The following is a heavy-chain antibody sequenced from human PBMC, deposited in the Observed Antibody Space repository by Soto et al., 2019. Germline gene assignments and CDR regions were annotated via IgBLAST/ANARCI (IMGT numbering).Heavy chain of an antibody. J-gene: IGHJ4*02. CDR2: ISSNGGST. CDR1: GFTFSSYA. CDR3: ARGMFFGVVSHLDY. V-gene: IGHV3-64*01. Sequence: EVQLVESGGGLVQPGGSLRLSCAASGFTFSSYAMHWVRQAPGKGLEYVSAISSNGGSTYYANSVKGRFTISRDNSKNTLYLQMGSLRAEDMAVYYCARGMFFGVVSHLDYWGQGTLVTVSS. D-gene: IGHD3-3*01.